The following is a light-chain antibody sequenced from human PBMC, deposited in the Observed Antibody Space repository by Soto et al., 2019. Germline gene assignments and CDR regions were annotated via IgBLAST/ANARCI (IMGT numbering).Light chain of an antibody. CDR3: QYRGIWPPGAT. CDR1: QSINNY. J-gene: IGKJ4*01. CDR2: DAS. V-gene: IGKV3-11*01. Sequence: EIVLTQSPVTLSLSPGERATLSCRASQSINNYLAWYQQKPGQPPRLLIYDASNRATAIPVRFSGSGSGTDFTLTISSLEPEDSAVYYCQYRGIWPPGATFGGATKVEIK.